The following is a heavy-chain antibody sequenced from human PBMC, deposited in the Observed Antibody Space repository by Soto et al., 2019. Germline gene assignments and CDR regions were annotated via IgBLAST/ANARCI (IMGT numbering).Heavy chain of an antibody. CDR2: IYYSGST. CDR1: GGSISSGGYY. Sequence: QVQLQESGPGLVKPSQTLSLTCTVSGGSISSGGYYWSWIRQHPGKGLEWIGYIYYSGSTYYNPSLKSRVTISVDTSKNQFSLKLSSVTAADTAVYYCARDRSGYYSTRKGSNYFDYWGQGTLVTVSS. J-gene: IGHJ4*02. CDR3: ARDRSGYYSTRKGSNYFDY. V-gene: IGHV4-31*03. D-gene: IGHD3-3*01.